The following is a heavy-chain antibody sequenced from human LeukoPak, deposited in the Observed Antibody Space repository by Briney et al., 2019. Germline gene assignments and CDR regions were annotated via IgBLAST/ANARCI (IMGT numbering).Heavy chain of an antibody. CDR3: ARRKRGRGAPNFDY. J-gene: IGHJ4*02. CDR2: IYPSGST. V-gene: IGHV4-4*07. D-gene: IGHD1-26*01. CDR1: SGSISSYY. Sequence: PSETLSLSCTVSSGSISSYYWSWIRQPAGKGLEWIGRIYPSGSTNYNPSLKSRITMSLDTSKNQFSLKLSSVTAADTAVYYCARRKRGRGAPNFDYWGQGTLVTVSS.